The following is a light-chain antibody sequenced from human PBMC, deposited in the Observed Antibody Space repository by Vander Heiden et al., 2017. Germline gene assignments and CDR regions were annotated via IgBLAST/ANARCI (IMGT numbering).Light chain of an antibody. J-gene: IGKJ2*01. CDR1: QSIGSH. CDR3: QQSHSALMYT. CDR2: AAS. V-gene: IGKV1-39*01. Sequence: DIQMTQSPFSLSASVGDRVTITCRASQSIGSHLNWFQQKPGRAPKLLISAASSLQSGVPSRFSGSGSGTDFTLTISSLQPEDFATYYCQQSHSALMYTFGQGTKLEIK.